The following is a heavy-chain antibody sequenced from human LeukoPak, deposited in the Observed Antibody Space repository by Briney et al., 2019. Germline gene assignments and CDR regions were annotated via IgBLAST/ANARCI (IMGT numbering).Heavy chain of an antibody. CDR3: TRQGDWNFEF. Sequence: PGESLRLSCTASGFSSRTHWMSWVRQAPGKGLEWVANIRPGGGERYYGDSLKGRFTISRDNDKNSLYLQMNFLRADDTAIYYCTRQGDWNFEFWGQGTLVTVSS. J-gene: IGHJ4*02. D-gene: IGHD3/OR15-3a*01. CDR1: GFSSRTHW. CDR2: IRPGGGER. V-gene: IGHV3-7*03.